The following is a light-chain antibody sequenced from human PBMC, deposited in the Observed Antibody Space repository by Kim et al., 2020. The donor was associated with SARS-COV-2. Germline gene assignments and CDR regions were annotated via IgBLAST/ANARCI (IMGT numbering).Light chain of an antibody. CDR3: QSADSSGTYLV. CDR1: ALPKKY. Sequence: GQTARITCSGDALPKKYAYWDQQKTGQATVMVIYKDSERPAGSAERCSGARSGTTDTLTISGVQAEDEADYYGQSADSSGTYLVFGGGTQLTVL. CDR2: KDS. J-gene: IGLJ2*01. V-gene: IGLV3-25*03.